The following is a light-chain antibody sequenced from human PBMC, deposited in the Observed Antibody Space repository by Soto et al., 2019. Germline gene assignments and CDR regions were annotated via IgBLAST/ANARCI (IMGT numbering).Light chain of an antibody. CDR2: AAS. CDR3: QQYNNWPST. Sequence: AIRMTQSPSSFSASTGDRVTITCRASQGISSYLAWYQQKPGKAPKLLIYAASSLQSGVPSRFSGSGSGTEFTLTISNLQSEDFVVYYCQQYNNWPSTFGQGTKVGIK. J-gene: IGKJ1*01. CDR1: QGISSY. V-gene: IGKV1-8*01.